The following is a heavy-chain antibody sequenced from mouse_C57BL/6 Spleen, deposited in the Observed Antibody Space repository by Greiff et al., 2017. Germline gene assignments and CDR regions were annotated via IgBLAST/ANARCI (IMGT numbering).Heavy chain of an antibody. V-gene: IGHV2-2*01. J-gene: IGHJ3*01. Sequence: QVHVKQSGPGLVQPSQSLSITCTVSGFSLTSYGVHWVRQSPGKGLEWLGVIWSGGSTDYNAAFISRLSISKDNSKSQVFFKMNSLQADDTAIYYCARNGNYDYDGFAYWGQGTLVTVSA. CDR2: IWSGGST. D-gene: IGHD2-4*01. CDR3: ARNGNYDYDGFAY. CDR1: GFSLTSYG.